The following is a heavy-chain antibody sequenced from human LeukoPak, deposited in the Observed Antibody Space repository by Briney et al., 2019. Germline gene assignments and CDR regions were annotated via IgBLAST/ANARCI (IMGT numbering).Heavy chain of an antibody. Sequence: PGGSLRLSCAASGFTVSSNYMSWVRQAPGKGLEWVSVIYSGGSTYYADSVKGRFTISRDNSKNTLYLQMNSLRAEDTAVYYCAREVRDGYNSGYFDYWGQGTQVTVSS. V-gene: IGHV3-53*01. CDR3: AREVRDGYNSGYFDY. CDR2: IYSGGST. CDR1: GFTVSSNY. J-gene: IGHJ4*02. D-gene: IGHD5-24*01.